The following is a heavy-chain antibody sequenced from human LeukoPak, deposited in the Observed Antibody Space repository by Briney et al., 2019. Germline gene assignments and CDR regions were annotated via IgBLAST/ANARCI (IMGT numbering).Heavy chain of an antibody. CDR2: IYYSGST. V-gene: IGHV4-39*01. D-gene: IGHD2-2*03. CDR3: ARHGSTDYFDY. CDR1: GGSISSTTSY. Sequence: SETLSLTCAVSGGSISSTTSYWGWSRQPPGKGLEWIGRIYYSGSTFYNPSLKSRVTISVDTSKNQLSLRLSSVTAADTAVYYCARHGSTDYFDYWGQGTLVTVSS. J-gene: IGHJ4*02.